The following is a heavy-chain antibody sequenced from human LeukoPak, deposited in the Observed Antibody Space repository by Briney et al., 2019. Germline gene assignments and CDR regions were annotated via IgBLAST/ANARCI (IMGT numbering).Heavy chain of an antibody. J-gene: IGHJ5*02. CDR2: IYHSGST. Sequence: SETLSLTCTVSGYSISSGYYWGWIRQPPGKGLEWIGSIYHSGSTYYNPSLKSRVTISVDTSKNQFSLKLSSVTAADTAVYYCARELRSFYNWFDPWGQGTLVTVSS. D-gene: IGHD1-26*01. V-gene: IGHV4-38-2*02. CDR3: ARELRSFYNWFDP. CDR1: GYSISSGYY.